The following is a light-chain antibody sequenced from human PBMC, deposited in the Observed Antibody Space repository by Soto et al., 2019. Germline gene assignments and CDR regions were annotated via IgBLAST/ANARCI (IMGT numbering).Light chain of an antibody. CDR2: GAS. V-gene: IGKV3-20*01. J-gene: IGKJ3*01. CDR3: QQYGRSPPFS. CDR1: QSVSSSY. Sequence: EIVLTQSPGTLSLSPGERATLSCRARQSVSSSYLAWYQQKPGQAPRLLIYGASSRATGIPDRFSGSGSGTDFTLTISRLEPEDFAVYYCQQYGRSPPFSFGPGTKVDSK.